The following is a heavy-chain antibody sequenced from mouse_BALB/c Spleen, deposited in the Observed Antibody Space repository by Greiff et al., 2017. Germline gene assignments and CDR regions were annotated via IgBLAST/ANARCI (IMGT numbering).Heavy chain of an antibody. CDR2: IYPGDGDT. CDR1: GYTFTSYW. D-gene: IGHD2-13*01. V-gene: IGHV1-87*01. CDR3: ARSWYGDYYFDY. Sequence: QVQLQQSGAELARPGASVKLSCKASGYTFTSYWMQWVKQRPGQGLEWIGAIYPGDGDTRYTQKFKGKATLTADKSSSTAYMQLSSLASEDSAVYYCARSWYGDYYFDYWGQGTTLTVSS. J-gene: IGHJ2*01.